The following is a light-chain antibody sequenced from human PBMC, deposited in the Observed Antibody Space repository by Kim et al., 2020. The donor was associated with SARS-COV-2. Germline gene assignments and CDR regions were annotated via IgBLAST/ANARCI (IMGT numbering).Light chain of an antibody. Sequence: AIQLTQSPSSLSASVGDRVTITCRASQGISSALAWYQQKPGKAPKLLIYDASNLESGVPSRFSGSGSGTDFTLTISSLQPEDFATYYCQQFNSYPTFGGGTKLEI. CDR3: QQFNSYPT. V-gene: IGKV1-13*02. J-gene: IGKJ4*01. CDR2: DAS. CDR1: QGISSA.